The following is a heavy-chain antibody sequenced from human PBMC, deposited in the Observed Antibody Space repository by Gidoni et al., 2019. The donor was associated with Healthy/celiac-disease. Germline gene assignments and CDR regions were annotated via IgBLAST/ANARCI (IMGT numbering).Heavy chain of an antibody. Sequence: LEWVSSISSSSSYIYYADSVKGRFTISRDNAKNSLYLQMNSLRAEDTAVYYCARDQKSSGEPTTPFYYYYGMDVWGQGTTVTVSS. D-gene: IGHD3-10*01. CDR3: ARDQKSSGEPTTPFYYYYGMDV. V-gene: IGHV3-21*01. J-gene: IGHJ6*02. CDR2: ISSSSSYI.